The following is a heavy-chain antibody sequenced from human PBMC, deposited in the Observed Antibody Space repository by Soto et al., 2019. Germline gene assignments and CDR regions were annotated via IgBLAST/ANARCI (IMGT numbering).Heavy chain of an antibody. D-gene: IGHD6-13*01. V-gene: IGHV3-30*18. CDR1: GFTFSSYG. CDR2: ISYDGSNK. Sequence: GSLKLSCAASGFTFSSYGMHWVRQAPGKGLEWVAVISYDGSNKYYADSVKGRFTISRDNSKNTLYLQMNSLRAEDTAVYYCAKEAGAAAGPDYWGQGTLVTVSS. J-gene: IGHJ4*02. CDR3: AKEAGAAAGPDY.